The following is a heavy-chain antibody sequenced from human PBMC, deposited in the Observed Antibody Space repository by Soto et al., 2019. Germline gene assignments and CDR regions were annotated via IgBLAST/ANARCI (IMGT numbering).Heavy chain of an antibody. D-gene: IGHD6-13*01. CDR3: AKDRYDSSWKKGPLDY. CDR2: ISYDGSNK. Sequence: QVQLVESGGGVVQPGRSLRLSCAASGFTFSSYGMHWVRQAPGKGLEWVAVISYDGSNKYYADSVKGRFTISRDNSKNTLYLQMNSLRAEDTAVYYCAKDRYDSSWKKGPLDYWGQGTLVTVSS. CDR1: GFTFSSYG. J-gene: IGHJ4*02. V-gene: IGHV3-30*18.